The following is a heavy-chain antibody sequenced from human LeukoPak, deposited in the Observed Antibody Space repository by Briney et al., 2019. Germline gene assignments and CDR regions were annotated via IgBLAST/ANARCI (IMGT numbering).Heavy chain of an antibody. CDR1: GGSISSGGYY. Sequence: SETLSLTCTVSGGSISSGGYYWSWIRQPPGKGLEWIGEINHSGSTNYNPSLKSRVTISVDTSKNQFSLKLSSVTAADTAVYYCARGEWYYGSGKDWFDPWGQGTLVTVSS. CDR3: ARGEWYYGSGKDWFDP. D-gene: IGHD3-10*01. J-gene: IGHJ5*02. CDR2: INHSGST. V-gene: IGHV4-39*07.